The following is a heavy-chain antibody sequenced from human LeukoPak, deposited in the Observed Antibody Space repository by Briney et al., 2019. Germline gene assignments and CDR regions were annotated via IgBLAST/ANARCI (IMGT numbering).Heavy chain of an antibody. V-gene: IGHV5-51*01. Sequence: ESLTLSFTGSGYSFTSYWIGWVRQMPGKGQEWMGIIYPGDSDTRYSPSFQGQVTISADKSISTAYLQWSSLKASDTAMYYCARRHSSGFSNWFDPWGQGTLVTVS. CDR3: ARRHSSGFSNWFDP. CDR2: IYPGDSDT. D-gene: IGHD6-19*01. J-gene: IGHJ5*02. CDR1: GYSFTSYW.